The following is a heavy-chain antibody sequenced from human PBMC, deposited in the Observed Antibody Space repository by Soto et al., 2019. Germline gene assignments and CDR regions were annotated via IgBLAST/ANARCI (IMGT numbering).Heavy chain of an antibody. D-gene: IGHD5-12*01. J-gene: IGHJ4*02. Sequence: QVQLVQSGAEVKKPGASVKVSCKASGYTFTGHYMQWVRQAPGQGLEWMGWINPNSGDTNYAQKFQGRVTMTRDTSISTVYMELSRLRSDDTALYYCARGRDGYKWQYYFDYWGQGTLVTVSS. CDR3: ARGRDGYKWQYYFDY. V-gene: IGHV1-2*02. CDR1: GYTFTGHY. CDR2: INPNSGDT.